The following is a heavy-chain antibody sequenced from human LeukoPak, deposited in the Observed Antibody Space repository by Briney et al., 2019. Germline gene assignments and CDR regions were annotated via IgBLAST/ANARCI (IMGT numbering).Heavy chain of an antibody. J-gene: IGHJ4*02. CDR1: GDSISSYY. D-gene: IGHD3-22*01. CDR3: ARDRYYYDSSGYYYLDY. V-gene: IGHV4-4*08. Sequence: SETLSLTCTVSGDSISSYYWNWIRQPPGKGLEWIGYIYTSGSTNYNPSLKSRVTMSVDTSKNQFSLKLSSVTAADTAVYYCARDRYYYDSSGYYYLDYWGQGTLVTVSS. CDR2: IYTSGST.